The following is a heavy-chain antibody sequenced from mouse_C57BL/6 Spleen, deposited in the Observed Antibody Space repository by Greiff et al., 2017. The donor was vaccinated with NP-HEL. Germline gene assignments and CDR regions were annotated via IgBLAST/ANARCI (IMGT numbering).Heavy chain of an antibody. CDR2: IYPGDGDT. J-gene: IGHJ4*01. Sequence: VKLMESGAELVKPGASVKISCKASGYAFSSYWMNWVKQRPGKGLEWIGQIYPGDGDTNYNGKFKGKATLTADKSSSTAYMQLSSLTSEDSAVYFCAKQLRSRGDYYAMDYWGQGTSVTVSS. CDR1: GYAFSSYW. CDR3: AKQLRSRGDYYAMDY. V-gene: IGHV1-80*01. D-gene: IGHD3-2*02.